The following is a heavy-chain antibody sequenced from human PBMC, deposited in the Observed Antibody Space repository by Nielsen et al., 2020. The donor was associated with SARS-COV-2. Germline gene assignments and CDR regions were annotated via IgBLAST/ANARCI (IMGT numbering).Heavy chain of an antibody. Sequence: VRQMPGKGLEWMGWINPNSGGTNYAQKSQGRVTMTRDTSISTAYMELSRLRSDDTAVYYCVTSGSYSLVSDYWGQGTLVTVSS. CDR3: VTSGSYSLVSDY. CDR2: INPNSGGT. D-gene: IGHD1-26*01. V-gene: IGHV1-2*02. J-gene: IGHJ4*02.